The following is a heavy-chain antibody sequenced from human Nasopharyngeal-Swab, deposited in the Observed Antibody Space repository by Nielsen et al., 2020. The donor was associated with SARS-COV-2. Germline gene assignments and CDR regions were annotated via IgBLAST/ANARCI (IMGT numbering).Heavy chain of an antibody. J-gene: IGHJ5*02. CDR2: INHSGST. CDR3: ARRLKPAAMPGGFDP. V-gene: IGHV4-34*01. Sequence: SETLSLTCAVYGGSFSGYYLSWIRQPPGKGLEWIGEINHSGSTNYNPSLKSRVTISVDTSKNQFSLKLSSVTAADTAVYYCARRLKPAAMPGGFDPWGQGTLVTVSS. D-gene: IGHD2-2*01. CDR1: GGSFSGYY.